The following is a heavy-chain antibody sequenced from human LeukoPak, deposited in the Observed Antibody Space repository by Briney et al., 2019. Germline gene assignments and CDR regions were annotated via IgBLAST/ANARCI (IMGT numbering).Heavy chain of an antibody. CDR2: INPNSGDT. CDR3: ARAYYYGSGSMYYFDS. CDR1: GYIFTGYY. J-gene: IGHJ4*02. Sequence: ASVKVSCKASGYIFTGYYMHWVRQAPGQGLEWMGWINPNSGDTNYAQKFQGRVTLTRDTSINTAYMDLRRLRSDDTAVYFCARAYYYGSGSMYYFDSWGQGTLVTVSS. V-gene: IGHV1-2*02. D-gene: IGHD3-10*01.